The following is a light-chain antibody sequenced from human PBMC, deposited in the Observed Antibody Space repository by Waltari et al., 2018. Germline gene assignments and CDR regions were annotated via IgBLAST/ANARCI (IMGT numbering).Light chain of an antibody. CDR1: QDIGDY. CDR3: QQYDKLPST. CDR2: DAS. Sequence: DIQMTQSPSSLSASVGDRVNITCQASQDIGDYLNWYQQKPGRAPNLLIHDASNLETGVPSRFSGSGSGTDFTFTINSLQPEDIATYYCQQYDKLPSTFGQGTRLEIE. J-gene: IGKJ5*01. V-gene: IGKV1-33*01.